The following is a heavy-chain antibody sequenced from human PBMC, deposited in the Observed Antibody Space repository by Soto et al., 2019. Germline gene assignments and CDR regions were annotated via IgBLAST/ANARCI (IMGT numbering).Heavy chain of an antibody. CDR2: INPNSGGT. J-gene: IGHJ6*02. V-gene: IGHV1-2*02. CDR3: AKMRSDPYYYYGLDV. Sequence: ASVKVSCKASGYTFSGYYIHWVRQAPGQGLEWMGWINPNSGGTNYAQKFQGRVTMTRDTSISTAYMELSWLRSDDTAVYHCAKMRSDPYYYYGLDVWGQGTTVTVSS. CDR1: GYTFSGYY.